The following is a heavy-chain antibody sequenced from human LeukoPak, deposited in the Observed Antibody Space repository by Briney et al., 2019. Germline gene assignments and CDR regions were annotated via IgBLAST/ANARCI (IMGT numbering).Heavy chain of an antibody. CDR3: ARDRNGGYDY. CDR2: INSDGSST. V-gene: IGHV3-74*01. J-gene: IGHJ4*02. CDR1: GFTFSSYW. D-gene: IGHD7-27*01. Sequence: PGGSLRLSCAASGFTFSSYWMHWVRQAPGKGLVWVSRINSDGSSTIYAGSVKGRFTISRDNAKNTLYLQMNSPRAEDAAVYYCARDRNGGYDYWGQGTLVTVSS.